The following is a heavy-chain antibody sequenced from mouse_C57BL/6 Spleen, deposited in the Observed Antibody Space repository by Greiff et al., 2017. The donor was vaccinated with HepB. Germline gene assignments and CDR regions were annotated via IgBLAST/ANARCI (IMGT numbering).Heavy chain of an antibody. Sequence: QVQLQQPGAELVKPGASVKLSCKASGYTFTSYWMQWVKQRPGQGLEWIGEIDPSDSYINYNQKFKGKATLTVDTSSSTAYMQLSSLTSEDSAVYYCASGTGAMDYWGQGTSVTVSS. CDR3: ASGTGAMDY. V-gene: IGHV1-50*01. D-gene: IGHD4-1*01. CDR1: GYTFTSYW. CDR2: IDPSDSYI. J-gene: IGHJ4*01.